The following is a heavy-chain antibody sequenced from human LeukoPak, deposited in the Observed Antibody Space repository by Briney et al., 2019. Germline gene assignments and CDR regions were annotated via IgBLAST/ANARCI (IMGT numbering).Heavy chain of an antibody. J-gene: IGHJ4*02. Sequence: GGSLRLSCAASGFTFNTYGMHWVRQAPGKGLEWMTFIQAGGDEYYYAEYVKGRFTVSRDNSKNTLYLQMNSLRPEDTAVYYCARDTPGYGGDDFDYWGQGALVTVSS. CDR2: IQAGGDEY. V-gene: IGHV3-30*02. CDR3: ARDTPGYGGDDFDY. D-gene: IGHD4-23*01. CDR1: GFTFNTYG.